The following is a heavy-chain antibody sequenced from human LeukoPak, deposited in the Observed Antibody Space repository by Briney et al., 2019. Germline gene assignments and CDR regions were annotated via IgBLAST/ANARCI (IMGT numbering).Heavy chain of an antibody. J-gene: IGHJ6*02. V-gene: IGHV3-23*01. CDR2: ITKSGDQT. CDR1: GITFSNSA. CDR3: ARDASTSSGYYYGMDV. D-gene: IGHD2-2*01. Sequence: GGSLRLSCVPSGITFSNSALSWVRQAPGKGLEWVATITKSGDQTYYADSVRGLFTISRDISKSTLYLQMNSLRAEDTAVYYCARDASTSSGYYYGMDVWGQGTTVTVSS.